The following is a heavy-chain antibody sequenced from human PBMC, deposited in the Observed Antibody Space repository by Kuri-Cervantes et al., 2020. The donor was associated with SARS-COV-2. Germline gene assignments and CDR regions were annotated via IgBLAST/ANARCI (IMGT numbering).Heavy chain of an antibody. D-gene: IGHD3-3*01. Sequence: SGPTLVKPTETLTLTCTVSGFSLSNARMGVSWIRQPPGKALEWLAHIFSNDEKSCSTSLKSRLTISKDTSKSQVVLTMTNMDPVDTATYYCARIRFLEWLFVDNWFDPWGQGTLVTVSS. J-gene: IGHJ5*02. CDR2: IFSNDEK. V-gene: IGHV2-26*01. CDR1: GFSLSNARMG. CDR3: ARIRFLEWLFVDNWFDP.